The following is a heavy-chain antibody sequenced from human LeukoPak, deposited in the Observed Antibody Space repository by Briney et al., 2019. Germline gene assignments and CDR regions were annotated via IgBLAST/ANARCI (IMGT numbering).Heavy chain of an antibody. J-gene: IGHJ4*02. CDR1: GFTSSSYA. Sequence: GGSLRLSCAASGFTSSSYALNWVRQAPGKGLEWVATVSGSGDRMYHADSVKGRFTISRDNSKNTIYLQMNSLRAEDTALYYCAKAAAAPGFDFWGQGTLATVSS. CDR2: VSGSGDRM. D-gene: IGHD6-13*01. CDR3: AKAAAAPGFDF. V-gene: IGHV3-23*01.